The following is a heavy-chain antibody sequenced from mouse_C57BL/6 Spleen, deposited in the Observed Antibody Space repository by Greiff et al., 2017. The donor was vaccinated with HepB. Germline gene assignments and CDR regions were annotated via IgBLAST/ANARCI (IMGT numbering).Heavy chain of an antibody. J-gene: IGHJ3*01. D-gene: IGHD4-1*02. V-gene: IGHV1-69*01. CDR3: ASNWDGGAY. CDR2: IDPSDSYT. Sequence: VQLQQPGAELVMPGASVKLSCKASGYTFTSYWMHWVKQRPGQGLEWIGEIDPSDSYTNYNQKFKGKSTLTVDKSSSTAYMQLSSLTAEDSAVYYCASNWDGGAYWGQGTLVTVSA. CDR1: GYTFTSYW.